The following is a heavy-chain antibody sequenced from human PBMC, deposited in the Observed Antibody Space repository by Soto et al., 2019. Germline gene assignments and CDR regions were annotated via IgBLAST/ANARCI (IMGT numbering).Heavy chain of an antibody. J-gene: IGHJ4*02. CDR1: GDTFNSYV. CDR3: ARESLGAKGADQ. CDR2: IIPIIGVT. D-gene: IGHD3-16*01. V-gene: IGHV1-69*17. Sequence: QVQLVQSGAEVKRPGSSVKVSCESSGDTFNSYVISWVRQAPGQGLEWMGGIIPIIGVTHYAQKFQGRVTISTLSSTGTTYMELTNRGFEDTAHDYCARESLGAKGADQWGQGTLETVSS.